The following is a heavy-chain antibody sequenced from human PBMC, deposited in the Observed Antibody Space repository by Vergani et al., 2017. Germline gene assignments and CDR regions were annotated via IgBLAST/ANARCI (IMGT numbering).Heavy chain of an antibody. D-gene: IGHD2-2*01. CDR2: INHSGST. Sequence: QVQLQESGPGLVKPSQTLSLTCTVSGGSISSGSYYWSWIRQPPGKGLEWIGEINHSGSTNYNPSLKSRVTISVDTSKNQFSLKLSSVTAADTAVYYCARRYLGGIVVVPADPSFDYWGQGTLVTVSS. CDR1: GGSISSGSYY. CDR3: ARRYLGGIVVVPADPSFDY. J-gene: IGHJ4*02. V-gene: IGHV4-39*07.